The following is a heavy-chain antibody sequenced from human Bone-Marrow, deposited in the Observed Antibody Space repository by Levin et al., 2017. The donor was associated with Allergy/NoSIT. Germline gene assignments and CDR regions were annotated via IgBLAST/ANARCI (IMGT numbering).Heavy chain of an antibody. Sequence: GGSLRLSCAASGFTFSNAWLSWVRQAPGKGLEWVGRIKSKTDGGTTDYAAPVKGRFTISRDDSKNTLYLQMNSLKTEDTAVYYCTTDRWELRYNWFDPWGQGTLVTVSS. D-gene: IGHD1-26*01. CDR1: GFTFSNAW. CDR3: TTDRWELRYNWFDP. V-gene: IGHV3-15*01. CDR2: IKSKTDGGTT. J-gene: IGHJ5*02.